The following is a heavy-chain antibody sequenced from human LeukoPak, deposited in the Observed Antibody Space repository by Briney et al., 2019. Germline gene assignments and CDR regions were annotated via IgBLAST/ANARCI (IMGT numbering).Heavy chain of an antibody. D-gene: IGHD3-3*01. V-gene: IGHV3-21*01. CDR1: GFTFSSYS. CDR3: ARDSETYDFWSGYYAEINWLDP. J-gene: IGHJ5*02. Sequence: GGPLRLSCAASGFTFSSYSMNWVRQAPGKGLEWVSSIISSSSYTYYADSVKGRFTISRDNAKNSLYLQMNSLRAEDTAVYYCARDSETYDFWSGYYAEINWLDPWGKGTLVTVSS. CDR2: IISSSSYT.